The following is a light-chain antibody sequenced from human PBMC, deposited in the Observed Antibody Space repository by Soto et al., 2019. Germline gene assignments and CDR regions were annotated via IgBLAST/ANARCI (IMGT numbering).Light chain of an antibody. Sequence: QSVLTQPASVSGSPGPSITISCTGTNSDIGAYVFVSWYQQHPGKAPKLMIYEVSNRPSGVSNRFSGSKSGNTASLTISGLQAEDESDYYCSAYTTNSTVIFVGGTKLTVL. CDR3: SAYTTNSTVI. CDR2: EVS. V-gene: IGLV2-14*01. CDR1: NSDIGAYVF. J-gene: IGLJ2*01.